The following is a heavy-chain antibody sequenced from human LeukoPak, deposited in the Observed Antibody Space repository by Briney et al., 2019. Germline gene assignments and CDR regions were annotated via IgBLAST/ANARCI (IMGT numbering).Heavy chain of an antibody. V-gene: IGHV4-34*01. Sequence: SETLSFTCAVYGGSFSGYYWSWIRQPPGKGLEWIGEINHSGSTNYNPSLKSRVTISVDTSKNQFSLKLSSVTAADTAVYYCARGGMGDPDYNFDYWGQGTLVTVSS. CDR2: INHSGST. D-gene: IGHD3-16*01. CDR3: ARGGMGDPDYNFDY. CDR1: GGSFSGYY. J-gene: IGHJ4*02.